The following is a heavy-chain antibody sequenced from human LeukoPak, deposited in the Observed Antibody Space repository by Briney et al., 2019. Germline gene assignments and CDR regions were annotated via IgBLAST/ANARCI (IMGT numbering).Heavy chain of an antibody. V-gene: IGHV3-23*01. CDR3: AKSGAVPAAMSYYYYYYMDV. CDR1: GFTFSSYG. D-gene: IGHD2-2*01. Sequence: GGSLRLSCAASGFTFSSYGMSWVRQAPGKGLEWVSAISGSGGSTYCADSVKGRFTISRDNSKNTLYLQMNSLRAEDTAVYYCAKSGAVPAAMSYYYYYYMDVWGKGTTVTISS. CDR2: ISGSGGST. J-gene: IGHJ6*03.